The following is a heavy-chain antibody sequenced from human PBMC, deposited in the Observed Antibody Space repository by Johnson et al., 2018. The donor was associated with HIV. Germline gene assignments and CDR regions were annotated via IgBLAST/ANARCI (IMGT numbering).Heavy chain of an antibody. CDR2: ISAGGGST. CDR1: GFTFSSYG. V-gene: IGHV3-23*04. D-gene: IGHD2-21*02. CDR3: ARSAGLLGRAFDI. J-gene: IGHJ3*02. Sequence: VQLVESGGGVVQPGRSLRLSCAASGFTFSSYGMHWVRQAPGKGLEWVSSISAGGGSTFYADSVKDRFTISRDNSKNTLYLQMNSLRAEDTAIYYCARSAGLLGRAFDIWGQGTMVTVSS.